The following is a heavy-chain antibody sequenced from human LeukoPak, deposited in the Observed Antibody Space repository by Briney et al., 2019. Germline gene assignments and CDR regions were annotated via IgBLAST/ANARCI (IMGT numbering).Heavy chain of an antibody. D-gene: IGHD3-3*01. CDR2: IYSGGST. J-gene: IGHJ4*02. CDR3: ARGHTYYDFWSGYSPYFDY. V-gene: IGHV3-53*01. CDR1: GFTLSSNY. Sequence: GGSLRLSCAASGFTLSSNYMSWVRQAPGKGLEWVSVIYSGGSTYYADSVKGRFTISRDNSKNTLYLQMNSLRAEDTAVYYCARGHTYYDFWSGYSPYFDYWGQGTLVTVSS.